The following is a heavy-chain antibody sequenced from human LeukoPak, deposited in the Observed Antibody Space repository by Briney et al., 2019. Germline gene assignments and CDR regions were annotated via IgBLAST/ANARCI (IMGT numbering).Heavy chain of an antibody. J-gene: IGHJ4*02. CDR3: AREWELQSFDY. D-gene: IGHD1-26*01. V-gene: IGHV1-69*06. CDR2: IIPIFGTA. Sequence: ASVKVSCKASGGTFSSYAISWVRQAPGQGLEWMGGIIPIFGTANYAQKFQGRVTITADKSTSTAYMELSSLRSDDTAVYYCAREWELQSFDYWGQGTLVTVSS. CDR1: GGTFSSYA.